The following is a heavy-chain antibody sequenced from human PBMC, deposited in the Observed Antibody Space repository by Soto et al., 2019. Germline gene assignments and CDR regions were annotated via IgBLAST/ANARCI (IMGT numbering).Heavy chain of an antibody. CDR1: GFTFSSYG. J-gene: IGHJ5*02. D-gene: IGHD4-4*01. CDR2: IWYDGSNK. CDR3: ARAMTTVTGWFDP. V-gene: IGHV3-33*01. Sequence: QVQLVESGGGVVQPGRSLRLSCAASGFTFSSYGMHWVRQAPGKGLEWVAVIWYDGSNKYYADSVKGRFTISRDNSKNTLYLQMNSLRAEDTAVYYCARAMTTVTGWFDPWGQGTLVTVSS.